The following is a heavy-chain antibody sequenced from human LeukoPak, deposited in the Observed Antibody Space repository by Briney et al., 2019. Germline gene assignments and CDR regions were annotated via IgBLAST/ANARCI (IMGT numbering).Heavy chain of an antibody. Sequence: PSETLSLTCTVSGGSISSYYWSWIRQPAGKGLEWIGRIYTSGSTNYNPSLKSRVTMSVDTSKNQFSLKLSSVTAADTAVYYCARAEPRGVVITGLRHFGYWGQGTLVTVSS. J-gene: IGHJ4*02. V-gene: IGHV4-4*07. CDR3: ARAEPRGVVITGLRHFGY. D-gene: IGHD3-3*01. CDR2: IYTSGST. CDR1: GGSISSYY.